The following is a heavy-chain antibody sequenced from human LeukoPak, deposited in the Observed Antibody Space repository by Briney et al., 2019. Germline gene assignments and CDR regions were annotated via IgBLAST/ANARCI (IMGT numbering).Heavy chain of an antibody. D-gene: IGHD6-6*01. J-gene: IGHJ5*02. V-gene: IGHV3-64D*09. CDR2: IIINGGST. Sequence: PVGSPRLSCLHSVFSFSSDAVHWVRQAPGEGLEYVSAIIINGGSTYYADSVKGRFTISRDNSKNSLYLQMSSLRAEDTAVYYCVRGLCGRIGAPSNHNCFIP. CDR1: VFSFSSDA. CDR3: VRGLCGRIGAPSNHNCFIP.